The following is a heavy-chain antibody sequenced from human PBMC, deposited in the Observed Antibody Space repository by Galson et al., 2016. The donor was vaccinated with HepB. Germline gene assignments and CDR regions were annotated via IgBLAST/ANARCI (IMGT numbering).Heavy chain of an antibody. CDR3: AKWSDAAATY. V-gene: IGHV3-23*01. D-gene: IGHD6-13*01. CDR2: ISGSGDTT. J-gene: IGHJ4*02. CDR1: GFTFRSYT. Sequence: SLRLSCAASGFTFRSYTMSWVRQAPGKGLEWVSAISGSGDTTYYADSVKGRFSISRDNSKNTLYLQMSSLTAEDTAVYYCAKWSDAAATYWGQGALVTVPS.